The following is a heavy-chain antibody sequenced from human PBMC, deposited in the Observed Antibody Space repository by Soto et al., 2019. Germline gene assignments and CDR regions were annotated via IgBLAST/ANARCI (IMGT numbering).Heavy chain of an antibody. CDR2: ISGSGGST. CDR1: GFTFSSYA. Sequence: GGSLRLSCAAPGFTFSSYAMSWVRQAPGKGLEWVSAISGSGGSTYYADSVKGRFTISRDNSKNTLYLQMNSLRAEDKAVYYCAKDEGDIVVVPAAYYYGMDVWGQGTTVTVSS. CDR3: AKDEGDIVVVPAAYYYGMDV. J-gene: IGHJ6*02. V-gene: IGHV3-23*01. D-gene: IGHD2-2*01.